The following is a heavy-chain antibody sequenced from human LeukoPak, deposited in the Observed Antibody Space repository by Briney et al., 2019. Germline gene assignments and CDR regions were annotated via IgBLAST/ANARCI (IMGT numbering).Heavy chain of an antibody. D-gene: IGHD5-18*01. V-gene: IGHV1-69*01. Sequence: ASVTVSFKASGGTFSSYAISWVRQAPGQGLEWMGGIIPIFGTANYAQKFQGRVTITADESTSTAYMELSSLRSEDTAVYYCASIKGRGYSYGALDYWGQGTLVTVSS. CDR3: ASIKGRGYSYGALDY. J-gene: IGHJ4*02. CDR1: GGTFSSYA. CDR2: IIPIFGTA.